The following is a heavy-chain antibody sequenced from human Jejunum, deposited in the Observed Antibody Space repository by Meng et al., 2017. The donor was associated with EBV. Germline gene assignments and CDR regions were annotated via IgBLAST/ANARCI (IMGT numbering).Heavy chain of an antibody. CDR1: DFTFDEYS. D-gene: IGHD1-1*01. CDR3: AAGTTTTTKYNWLDT. CDR2: ISGNSGHI. Sequence: GQLVESGXXLVQPXGSLRLXCXWSDFTFDEYSMNWVRQAPGKGLEWVSSISGNSGHIDYADSLKGRFTISRDNAKKSLFLQMDSLRVDDTAVYYCAAGTTTTTKYNWLDTGDLGPRVTVSS. J-gene: IGHJ5*02. V-gene: IGHV3-21*01.